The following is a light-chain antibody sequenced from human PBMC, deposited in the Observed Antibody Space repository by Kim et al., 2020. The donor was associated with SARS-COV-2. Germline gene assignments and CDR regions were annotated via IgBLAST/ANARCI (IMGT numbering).Light chain of an antibody. CDR1: SLRNYY. J-gene: IGLJ2*01. CDR3: KSRDSRGKVV. V-gene: IGLV3-19*01. Sequence: SSELTRDPAVSVALGQTVRITCQGDSLRNYYATWYQQKSGQAPVLVFHGNDKRPSGIPDRFSGSSSGNTASLTITGAQAADEADYYCKSRDSRGKVVFGGGTKVTVL. CDR2: GND.